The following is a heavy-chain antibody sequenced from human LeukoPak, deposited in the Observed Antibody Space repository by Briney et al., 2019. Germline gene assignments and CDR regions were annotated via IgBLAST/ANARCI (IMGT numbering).Heavy chain of an antibody. D-gene: IGHD2-15*01. J-gene: IGHJ4*01. Sequence: GGSLRLSCPATGFSFRDYAMSWVRLVPGVGLEWVSSISDSGDGTSYADSVKGRFTISRDNFKNTLFLEMKSLRAEDTALYFCARIFSDAHRYFDFWGRGTRVTVSS. CDR1: GFSFRDYA. CDR2: ISDSGDGT. CDR3: ARIFSDAHRYFDF. V-gene: IGHV3-23*01.